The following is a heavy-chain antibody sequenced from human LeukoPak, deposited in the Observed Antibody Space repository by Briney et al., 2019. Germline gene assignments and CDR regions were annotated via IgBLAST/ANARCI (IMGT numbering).Heavy chain of an antibody. CDR3: ATSRAEL. J-gene: IGHJ2*01. Sequence: SETLSLTCIVSGGSINNHYWTWIRQTPGKGLEWIGDIHYTGTTKYNPSLKSRVTISIDTSKNQFSLELSSVTATDTAVYYCATSRAELWGRGTLVTVSS. D-gene: IGHD2-2*01. V-gene: IGHV4-59*08. CDR1: GGSINNHY. CDR2: IHYTGTT.